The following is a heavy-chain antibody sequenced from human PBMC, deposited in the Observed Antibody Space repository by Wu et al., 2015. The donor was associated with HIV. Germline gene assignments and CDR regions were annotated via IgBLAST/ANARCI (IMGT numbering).Heavy chain of an antibody. CDR3: VRDLVVFAVAGMFDY. V-gene: IGHV1-69*05. Sequence: QAQLEQLRVEAQKPGASVRVSCKAPGGTFSRNGINWVRQAPGQGLEWMGGIIPSFATPHYSQKFQGRVTITTDESTSTAYMELSSLRSDDTAIYYCVRDLVVFAVAGMFDYWGQGTLVTVSS. D-gene: IGHD6-19*01. CDR1: GGTFSRNG. J-gene: IGHJ4*02. CDR2: IIPSFATP.